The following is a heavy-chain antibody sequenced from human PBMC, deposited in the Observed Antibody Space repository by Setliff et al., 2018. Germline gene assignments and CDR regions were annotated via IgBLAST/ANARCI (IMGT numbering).Heavy chain of an antibody. J-gene: IGHJ4*02. CDR1: GGSGSFSGYY. Sequence: SETLSLTCGVSGGSGSFSGYYWSWIRQPPGKGLEWIGEIGPVGSTIYNPSLRGRVTMSVDTSKKRFSLNLTSVTAADTAVYYCATSGFCSAGSCYSFDDWGQGALVTVSS. D-gene: IGHD2-15*01. CDR2: IGPVGST. V-gene: IGHV4-34*01. CDR3: ATSGFCSAGSCYSFDD.